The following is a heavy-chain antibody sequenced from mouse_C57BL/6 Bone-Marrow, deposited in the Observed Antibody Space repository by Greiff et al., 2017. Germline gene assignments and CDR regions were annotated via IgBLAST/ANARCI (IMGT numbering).Heavy chain of an antibody. CDR1: GYTFTSYW. D-gene: IGHD1-1*01. Sequence: VQLQQPGAELVKPGASVKLSCKASGYTFTSYWMHWVKQRPGRGLEWIGRIDPNSGGTKYNEKFKSKATLTVDKPASTAYMQLSSLTSEDSAVYYSARGITTVVSALYFDYWGQGTTLTVSS. J-gene: IGHJ2*01. CDR3: ARGITTVVSALYFDY. CDR2: IDPNSGGT. V-gene: IGHV1-72*01.